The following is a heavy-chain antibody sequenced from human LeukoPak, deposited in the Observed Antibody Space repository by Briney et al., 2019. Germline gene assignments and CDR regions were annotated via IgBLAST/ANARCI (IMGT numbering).Heavy chain of an antibody. D-gene: IGHD2-2*01. V-gene: IGHV3-33*06. Sequence: PGRSLRLSCAASGFTFSSYGMHWVRQAPGKGLEWVAVIWYDGSNKYYADSVKGRFTISRDNSKNTLYLQMNSLRAEDTAVYYCAKDWGLKDIVVVPAGFFDYWGQGTLVTVSS. CDR1: GFTFSSYG. CDR3: AKDWGLKDIVVVPAGFFDY. CDR2: IWYDGSNK. J-gene: IGHJ4*02.